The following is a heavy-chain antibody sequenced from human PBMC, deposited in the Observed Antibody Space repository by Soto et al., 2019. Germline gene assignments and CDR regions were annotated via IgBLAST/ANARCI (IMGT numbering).Heavy chain of an antibody. CDR3: ARVRGGIDILTGYTKYYFDY. J-gene: IGHJ4*02. CDR1: GGTFSSYA. D-gene: IGHD3-9*01. CDR2: IIPIFGTA. V-gene: IGHV1-69*13. Sequence: ASVKVSCKASGGTFSSYAISWVRQAPGQGLEWMGGIIPIFGTANYAQKFQGRVTITADESTSTAYMELSSLRSEDTAVYYCARVRGGIDILTGYTKYYFDYWGQGTLVTVSS.